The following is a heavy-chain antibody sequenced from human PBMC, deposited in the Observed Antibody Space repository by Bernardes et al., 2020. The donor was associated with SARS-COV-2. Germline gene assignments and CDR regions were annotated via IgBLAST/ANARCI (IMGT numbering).Heavy chain of an antibody. Sequence: GGSLRLSCAASGFTFTDYYISWIRQAPGKGLEWVAYISFSSSTIYYADSVKGRFTISRDNAKNSVYLQMNSLRAEDTAVDYCAREYWYDSSGYSICFDYLAQRTLVTVSS. V-gene: IGHV3-11*01. CDR1: GFTFTDYY. J-gene: IGHJ4*02. CDR3: AREYWYDSSGYSICFDY. D-gene: IGHD3-22*01. CDR2: ISFSSSTI.